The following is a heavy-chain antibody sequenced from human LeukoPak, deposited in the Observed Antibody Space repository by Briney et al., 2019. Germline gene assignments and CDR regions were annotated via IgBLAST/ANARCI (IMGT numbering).Heavy chain of an antibody. CDR1: GFTFSSYG. J-gene: IGHJ4*02. Sequence: PGGSLRLSCAASGFTFSSYGMHWVRQAPGKGLEWVAFIRYDGSNKYYADSVKGRFTISRDNSKNTLYLQMNSLRAEDTAVYYCAKDPQYCSSTSCYARGYFDYWGQGTLVTVSS. V-gene: IGHV3-30*02. D-gene: IGHD2-2*01. CDR3: AKDPQYCSSTSCYARGYFDY. CDR2: IRYDGSNK.